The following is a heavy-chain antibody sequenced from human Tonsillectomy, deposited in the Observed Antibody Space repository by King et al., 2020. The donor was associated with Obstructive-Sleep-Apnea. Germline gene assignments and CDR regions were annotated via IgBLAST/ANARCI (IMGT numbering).Heavy chain of an antibody. CDR3: ARDPNYDILTGYSNYYYYGMDV. V-gene: IGHV3-30*04. Sequence: QLVQSGGGVVQPGRSLRLSCAASGFTFSSYAMHWVRQAPGKGLEWVAIISYDGGNKYYADSVKGRFTLSRDNSKNTLYLQMNSLRAEDTAVYYCARDPNYDILTGYSNYYYYGMDVWGQGTTVTVSS. CDR2: ISYDGGNK. CDR1: GFTFSSYA. D-gene: IGHD3-9*01. J-gene: IGHJ6*02.